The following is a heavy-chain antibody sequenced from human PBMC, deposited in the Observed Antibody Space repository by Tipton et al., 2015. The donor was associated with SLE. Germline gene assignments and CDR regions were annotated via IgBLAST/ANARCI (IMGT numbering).Heavy chain of an antibody. D-gene: IGHD3-10*01. J-gene: IGHJ3*01. V-gene: IGHV4-4*02. CDR3: ARGDYFGSGDALDV. Sequence: TLSLTCSVSGDSITIVGWWTWVRQPPGKGLEWIGHIDHGRNTNHNPSLKSRVTISLDKSRNQFSLKVYPVTAADTAVYYCARGDYFGSGDALDVWGQGTMVSVSS. CDR1: GDSITIVGW. CDR2: IDHGRNT.